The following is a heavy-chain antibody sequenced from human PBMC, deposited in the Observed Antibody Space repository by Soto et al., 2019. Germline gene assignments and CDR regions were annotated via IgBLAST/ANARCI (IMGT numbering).Heavy chain of an antibody. Sequence: QVHLVQSGAEVKKPGASVKVSCKASGYSFSNYGISWVRQAPGQGLEWMGGSSANSDNTNYAQKLQGRVTMTTDTSTNTAYMEVRSLRSDDTAVYYCARCYGSGRENPFDYWGQGTLVTVSS. D-gene: IGHD3-10*01. J-gene: IGHJ4*02. CDR3: ARCYGSGRENPFDY. CDR1: GYSFSNYG. V-gene: IGHV1-18*01. CDR2: SSANSDNT.